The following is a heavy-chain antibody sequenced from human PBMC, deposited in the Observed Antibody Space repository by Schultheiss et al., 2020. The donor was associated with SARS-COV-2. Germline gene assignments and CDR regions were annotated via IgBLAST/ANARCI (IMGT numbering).Heavy chain of an antibody. CDR2: ISGSGGST. CDR1: GFTFRYYG. Sequence: GGSLRLSCAASGFTFRYYGMHWVRQAPGKGLEWVSAISGSGGSTYYADSVKGRFTISRDNSKNTLYLQMNSLRAEDTAVYYCAKIAAAGYYYGMDVWGQGTMVTVSS. D-gene: IGHD6-13*01. J-gene: IGHJ6*02. CDR3: AKIAAAGYYYGMDV. V-gene: IGHV3-23*01.